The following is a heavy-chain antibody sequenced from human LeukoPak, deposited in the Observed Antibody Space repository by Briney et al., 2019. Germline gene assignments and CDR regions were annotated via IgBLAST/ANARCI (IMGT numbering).Heavy chain of an antibody. Sequence: PSETLSLTCTVSGGPISSSSYYWGWIRQPPGKGLEWIGSIYYSGPTYYNPSLKSRVTISVDTSKNQFSLNLSSVTAADTAVYYCARPAVKYSNYYFDYWGQGTLVTVSS. CDR3: ARPAVKYSNYYFDY. D-gene: IGHD4-11*01. V-gene: IGHV4-39*01. CDR2: IYYSGPT. CDR1: GGPISSSSYY. J-gene: IGHJ4*02.